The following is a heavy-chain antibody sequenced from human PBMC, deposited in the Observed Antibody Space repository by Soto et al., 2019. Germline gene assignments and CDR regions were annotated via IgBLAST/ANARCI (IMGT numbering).Heavy chain of an antibody. CDR3: ARDDNDFWSGYYPHDAFDI. CDR1: GFTFSSYG. V-gene: IGHV3-33*01. J-gene: IGHJ3*02. D-gene: IGHD3-3*01. CDR2: IWYDGSNK. Sequence: QVQLVESGGGVVQPGRSLRLSCAASGFTFSSYGMHWVRQAPGKGLEWVAVIWYDGSNKYYADSVKGRFTISRDNSKNTLYLQMNSLRAEDTAVYYCARDDNDFWSGYYPHDAFDIWGQGTMVTVSS.